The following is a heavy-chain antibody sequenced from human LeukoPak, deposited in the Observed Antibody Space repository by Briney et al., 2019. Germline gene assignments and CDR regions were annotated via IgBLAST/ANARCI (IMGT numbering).Heavy chain of an antibody. J-gene: IGHJ4*02. CDR2: IRSKANSYAT. Sequence: GGSLRLSCAASGFTFSGSAMHWVRQASGKELEWVGRIRSKANSYATAYAASVKGRFTISRDDSKNTAYLQMNSLKTEDTAVYYCTSPDNDPTRGDYWGQGTLVTVSS. V-gene: IGHV3-73*01. CDR3: TSPDNDPTRGDY. CDR1: GFTFSGSA. D-gene: IGHD2-8*01.